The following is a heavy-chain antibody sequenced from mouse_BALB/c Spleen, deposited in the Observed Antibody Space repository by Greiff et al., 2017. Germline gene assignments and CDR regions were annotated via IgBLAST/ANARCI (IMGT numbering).Heavy chain of an antibody. D-gene: IGHD2-1*01. J-gene: IGHJ2*01. CDR2: IDPSDSET. CDR3: ARGGYYGNYEDY. Sequence: QVQLKQSGAELVRPGASVKLSCKASGYTFTSYWMNWVKQRPGQGLEWIGMIDPSDSETHYNQMFKDKATLTVDKSSSTAYMQLSSLTSEDSAVYYGARGGYYGNYEDYWGQGTTLTVSA. V-gene: IGHV1-61*01. CDR1: GYTFTSYW.